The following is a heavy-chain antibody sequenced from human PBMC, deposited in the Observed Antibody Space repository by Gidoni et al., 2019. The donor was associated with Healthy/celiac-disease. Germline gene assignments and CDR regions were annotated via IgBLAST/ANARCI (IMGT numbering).Heavy chain of an antibody. D-gene: IGHD6-13*01. Sequence: EVQLVQSGAEVKKPGESLSIPCKVSGYSFTSYWTSWVRQMPGKGLEWMGRIDHSDSYTNYSPSFQGHVTISADKSISTAYLQWSSLKASDTAMYYCARHSGSSWRYFDYWGQGTLVTVSS. CDR2: IDHSDSYT. CDR1: GYSFTSYW. J-gene: IGHJ4*02. CDR3: ARHSGSSWRYFDY. V-gene: IGHV5-10-1*01.